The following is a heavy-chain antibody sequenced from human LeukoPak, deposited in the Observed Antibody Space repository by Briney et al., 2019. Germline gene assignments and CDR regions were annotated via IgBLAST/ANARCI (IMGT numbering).Heavy chain of an antibody. D-gene: IGHD2-2*01. J-gene: IGHJ6*03. Sequence: GASVKVSCKASGYTFTGYYMHWVRQAPGQGPEWMGWKNPNSGNTGYAQKFQGRVTITMNTSISTAYMELSSLRSEDTAVYYCARGRRYCSSISCYYMDVWGKGTTVTVSS. CDR2: KNPNSGNT. CDR3: ARGRRYCSSISCYYMDV. CDR1: GYTFTGYY. V-gene: IGHV1-8*03.